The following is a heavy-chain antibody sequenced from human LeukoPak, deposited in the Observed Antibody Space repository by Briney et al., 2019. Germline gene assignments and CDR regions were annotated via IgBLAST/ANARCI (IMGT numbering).Heavy chain of an antibody. Sequence: SETLSLTCTVSTGSISSYYWSWIRQPPGKSLEWIGFIYYSGSTNYNPSLTSRVTISVDTSRNQFSLKLSSVTAADTAVYYCARPPGGTPWGQGTLVTVSS. J-gene: IGHJ5*02. CDR1: TGSISSYY. V-gene: IGHV4-59*01. CDR2: IYYSGST. D-gene: IGHD3-10*01. CDR3: ARPPGGTP.